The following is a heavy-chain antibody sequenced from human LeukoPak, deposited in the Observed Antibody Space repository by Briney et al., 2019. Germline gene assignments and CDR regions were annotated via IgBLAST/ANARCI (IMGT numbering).Heavy chain of an antibody. CDR3: ARVDGSPDY. D-gene: IGHD2-15*01. CDR2: VNTKSGNT. J-gene: IGHJ4*02. V-gene: IGHV1-8*03. Sequence: ASVKVSYKASGYTFTRYDINWVRQAPGQGLEWLGWVNTKSGNTGSAQNFQGRVTITRDTSINTAYMELSSLRSEDTAIYYCARVDGSPDYWGQGTLVTVSS. CDR1: GYTFTRYD.